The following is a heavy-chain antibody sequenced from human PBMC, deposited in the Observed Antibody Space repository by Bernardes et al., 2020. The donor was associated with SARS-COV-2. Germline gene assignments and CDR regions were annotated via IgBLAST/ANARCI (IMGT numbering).Heavy chain of an antibody. V-gene: IGHV2-70*01. J-gene: IGHJ6*02. CDR2: IDWDDDK. D-gene: IGHD5-18*01. Sequence: SGPTLVKPTQTLTLTCTFSGFSLSTSGMCVSWIRQPPGKALAWLALIDWDDDKYYSTSLKTRLTISKDTSKNQVVLTMTNMDPVDTATYYCARTWIQLWPGGYYGMDVWGQGTTVTGSS. CDR1: GFSLSTSGMC. CDR3: ARTWIQLWPGGYYGMDV.